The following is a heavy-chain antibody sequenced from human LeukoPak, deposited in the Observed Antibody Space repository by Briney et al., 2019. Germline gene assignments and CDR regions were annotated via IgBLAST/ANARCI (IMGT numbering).Heavy chain of an antibody. D-gene: IGHD2-2*01. V-gene: IGHV4-34*01. CDR2: INHSGST. Sequence: SETLSLTCAVYGGSFSGYYWSWIRQPPGKGLEWIGEINHSGSTNYNPSLKSRVTISVDTSKNQFSLKLSSVTAADTAVYYCASGYCSSTSCLSVGMDVWGQGTTGTVSS. CDR1: GGSFSGYY. J-gene: IGHJ6*02. CDR3: ASGYCSSTSCLSVGMDV.